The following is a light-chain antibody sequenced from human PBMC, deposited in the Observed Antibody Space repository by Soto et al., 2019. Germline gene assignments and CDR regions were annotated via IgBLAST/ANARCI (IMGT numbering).Light chain of an antibody. CDR3: QQRSNWPTWT. Sequence: EIVLTQSPATLSLSPGERATLSCSASQSVSIYLSWYQQKPGQAPRLLIYDASNLATGIPARFSGSGSGTGFTLTISSLEPEDFAVYYCQQRSNWPTWTFGQGTKVDIK. CDR2: DAS. V-gene: IGKV3-11*01. CDR1: QSVSIY. J-gene: IGKJ1*01.